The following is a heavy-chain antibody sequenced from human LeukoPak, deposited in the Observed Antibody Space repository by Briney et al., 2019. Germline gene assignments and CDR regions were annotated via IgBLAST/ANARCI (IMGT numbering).Heavy chain of an antibody. CDR1: GFIFSTYA. CDR3: AKDWNPSLNWFGP. Sequence: PGGSLRLSCAASGFIFSTYAMNWVRQAPGKGLEWISGVSNSGVSTNYAASVKGRFTISRDNSKNMLYLQMNGLRAEDTAVYYCAKDWNPSLNWFGPWGQGTLVIVSS. CDR2: VSNSGVST. J-gene: IGHJ5*02. V-gene: IGHV3-23*01. D-gene: IGHD1-1*01.